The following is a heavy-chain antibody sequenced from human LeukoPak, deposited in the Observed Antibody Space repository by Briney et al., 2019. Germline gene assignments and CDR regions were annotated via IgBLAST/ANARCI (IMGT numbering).Heavy chain of an antibody. J-gene: IGHJ6*03. Sequence: ASVKVSCKASGYTFTSYGISWVRQAPGQGLEWMGWISTYNGNTNYAQKLQGRVTITADESTSTAYMELTSLKSEDTAVYYCARSYCSSTSCYEKSYYYYYYMDVWGKGTTVTVSS. CDR3: ARSYCSSTSCYEKSYYYYYYMDV. CDR2: ISTYNGNT. V-gene: IGHV1-18*01. CDR1: GYTFTSYG. D-gene: IGHD2-2*01.